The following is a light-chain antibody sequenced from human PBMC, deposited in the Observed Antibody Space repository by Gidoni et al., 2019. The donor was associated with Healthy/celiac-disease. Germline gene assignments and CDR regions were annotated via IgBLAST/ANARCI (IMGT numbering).Light chain of an antibody. CDR1: QGISSY. CDR2: AAS. Sequence: DIQLTQSPSFLSASVGDRVTITCRASQGISSYFAWYQQKPGKAPKLLIYAASTLQSGVPSRFSGSGSGKEFTLTISSLQPEDFATYYCQQLNSYLFTFXPXTKVEIK. CDR3: QQLNSYLFT. J-gene: IGKJ3*01. V-gene: IGKV1-9*01.